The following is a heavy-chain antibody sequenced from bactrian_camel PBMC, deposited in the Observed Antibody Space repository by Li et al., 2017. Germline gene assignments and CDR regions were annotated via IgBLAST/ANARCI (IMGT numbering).Heavy chain of an antibody. D-gene: IGHD7*01. CDR2: IYTGGGYA. CDR1: GFTFDDST. J-gene: IGHJ6*01. Sequence: VQLVESGGGSVQAGGSLRLSCTASGFTFDDSTMGWYRQAPGKEREGVAAIYTGGGYAYYADSVKGRFTISQDNAKNTVYLQMNSLKPEDTAMYYCAAERGYCSGGRNAATKVPFFGYWGQGTQVTVS. V-gene: IGHV3S63*01. CDR3: AAERGYCSGGRNAATKVPFFGY.